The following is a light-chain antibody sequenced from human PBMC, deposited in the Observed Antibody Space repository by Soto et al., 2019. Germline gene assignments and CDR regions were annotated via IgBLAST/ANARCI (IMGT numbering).Light chain of an antibody. Sequence: QSVLTQSSSASASLGSSVKLTCTLSSGHSSYIIAWHQQQPGKAPRYLMKLEGSGSYNKGSGVPDRLSGSSSGADRYLTISNLQSEDEADYYCETWDSNTSFGGGTKLTVL. J-gene: IGLJ2*01. V-gene: IGLV4-60*03. CDR1: SGHSSYI. CDR3: ETWDSNTS. CDR2: LEGSGSY.